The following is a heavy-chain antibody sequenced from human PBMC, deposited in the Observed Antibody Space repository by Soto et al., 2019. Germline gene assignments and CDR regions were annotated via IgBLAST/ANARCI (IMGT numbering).Heavy chain of an antibody. D-gene: IGHD2-2*01. V-gene: IGHV4-30-4*01. CDR1: ASRPSSGDYY. CDR2: IYYSGST. CDR3: AGVLVPAGRAKWFDA. J-gene: IGHJ5*02. Sequence: RLPVTCPLSASRPSSGDYYWSYLRQPPGKGLEWIGYIYYSGSTYYKPSLKSRVTISGDTSKNQFSLKLSSVTTADTAVYYCAGVLVPAGRAKWFDAWDQGALVIVSS.